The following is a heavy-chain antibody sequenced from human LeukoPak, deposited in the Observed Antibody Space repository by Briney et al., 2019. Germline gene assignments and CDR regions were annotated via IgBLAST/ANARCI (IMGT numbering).Heavy chain of an antibody. V-gene: IGHV3-9*01. CDR1: GFTFDDYA. J-gene: IGHJ4*02. D-gene: IGHD3-22*01. CDR3: AKGGIYYDSSGYYGY. CDR2: ISWNSGSI. Sequence: PGGSLRLSCAASGFTFDDYAMHWVRQAPGKGLEWVSGISWNSGSIGYADSVKGRFTISRDNAKNSLYLQMNSLRAEDTALYYCAKGGIYYDSSGYYGYWGQGTLVTVSS.